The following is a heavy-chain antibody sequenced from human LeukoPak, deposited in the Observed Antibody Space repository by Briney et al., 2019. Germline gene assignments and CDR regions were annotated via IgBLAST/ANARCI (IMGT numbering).Heavy chain of an antibody. CDR2: ISGNGDDT. J-gene: IGHJ6*02. Sequence: PGGSLRLSGTGSGFTFNSYAMSWVRQAPGKGPEWVSSISGNGDDTYHADSVKGRFTVSRDNSKSTLYLQMNSLTAEDTAVFYCARTIAQQPNSRLYYYYGMDVWGQGTTVTVSS. D-gene: IGHD6-13*01. V-gene: IGHV3-23*01. CDR3: ARTIAQQPNSRLYYYYGMDV. CDR1: GFTFNSYA.